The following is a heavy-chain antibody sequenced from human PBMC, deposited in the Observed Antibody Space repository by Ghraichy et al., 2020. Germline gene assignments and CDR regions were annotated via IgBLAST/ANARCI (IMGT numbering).Heavy chain of an antibody. CDR1: GGSISSYY. J-gene: IGHJ5*02. Sequence: SETLSLTCTVSGGSISSYYWSWIRQPPGKGLEWIGYIYYSGSTNYNPSLKSRVTISVDTSKNQFSLKLSSVTAADMAVYYCARDNAGYCTNGVCYAQPRGWFDPWGQGTLVTVSS. D-gene: IGHD2-8*01. CDR3: ARDNAGYCTNGVCYAQPRGWFDP. CDR2: IYYSGST. V-gene: IGHV4-59*01.